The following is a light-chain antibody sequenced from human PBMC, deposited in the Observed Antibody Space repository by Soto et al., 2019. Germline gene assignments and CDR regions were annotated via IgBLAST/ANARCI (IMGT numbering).Light chain of an antibody. J-gene: IGKJ5*01. Sequence: EVVLTQSPGALSMSPGERATLSCRASQSVDSSYFAWYQQRPGQAPRLLISETSTRATGIPDRFSGSGSGTDFTLTISSLEPEDFAVYYCQQRSNWPPITFGQGTRLEIK. V-gene: IGKV3D-20*02. CDR3: QQRSNWPPIT. CDR1: QSVDSSY. CDR2: ETS.